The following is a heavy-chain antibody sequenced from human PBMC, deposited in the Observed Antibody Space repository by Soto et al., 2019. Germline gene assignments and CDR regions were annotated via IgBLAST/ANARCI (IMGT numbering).Heavy chain of an antibody. CDR1: GGSISSGAYY. CDR2: IYYSGST. J-gene: IGHJ4*02. Sequence: QVQLQESGPGLVKPSQTLSLTCTVSGGSISSGAYYWSWIRQHPGKGLEWIGYIYYSGSTYYNPSLESRVTLSVDTSRKQFSLKVSSVTAADTAVYYCARANYFDSSGAFDYWGPGTLVTVSS. V-gene: IGHV4-31*03. CDR3: ARANYFDSSGAFDY. D-gene: IGHD3-22*01.